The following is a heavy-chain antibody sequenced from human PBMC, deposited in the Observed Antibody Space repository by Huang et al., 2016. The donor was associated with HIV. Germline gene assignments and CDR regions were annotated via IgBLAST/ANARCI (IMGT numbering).Heavy chain of an antibody. CDR3: AKLGVEVAVASTVGRGMDV. CDR1: GFTFSTYA. D-gene: IGHD6-19*01. CDR2: ISASGGST. V-gene: IGHV3-23*01. J-gene: IGHJ6*02. Sequence: EVQLLESGGGFVQPGGSLRLSCAASGFTFSTYAMSWVRQAPGKGLEWVSAISASGGSTYYADSVKGRFTINRDTSKTTLYLQMNSLRAEDTVVYYCAKLGVEVAVASTVGRGMDVWGQGTTVTVSS.